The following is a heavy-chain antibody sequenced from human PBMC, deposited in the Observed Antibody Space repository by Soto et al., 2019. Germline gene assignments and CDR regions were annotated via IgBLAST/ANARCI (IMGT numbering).Heavy chain of an antibody. CDR2: INHSGST. CDR3: ASTQLIDYYGMDV. Sequence: PEYLPLTCAVNDGSFNGYYCSWIRQPPWKGLEWIGEINHSGSTNYNPSLKSRVTISVDTSKNQFSLKLSSVTAADTAVYYCASTQLIDYYGMDVWGQGTTVTVSS. CDR1: DGSFNGYY. D-gene: IGHD1-1*01. V-gene: IGHV4-34*01. J-gene: IGHJ6*02.